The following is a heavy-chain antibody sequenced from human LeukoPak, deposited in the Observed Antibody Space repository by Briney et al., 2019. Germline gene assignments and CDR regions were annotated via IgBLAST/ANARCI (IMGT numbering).Heavy chain of an antibody. J-gene: IGHJ4*02. CDR2: IIPTFGTA. CDR3: ARERYSSRTPTTFDY. V-gene: IGHV1-69*13. D-gene: IGHD6-13*01. CDR1: GGTFSSYA. Sequence: GASVKVSCKASGGTFSSYAISWVRQAPGQGLEWMGGIIPTFGTANYAQKFQGRVTITADESTSTAYMELSSLRSEDTAVYYCARERYSSRTPTTFDYWGQGTLVTVSS.